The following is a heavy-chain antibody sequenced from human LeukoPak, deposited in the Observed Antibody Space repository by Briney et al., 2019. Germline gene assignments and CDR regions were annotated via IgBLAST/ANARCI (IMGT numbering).Heavy chain of an antibody. J-gene: IGHJ4*02. CDR3: ARGSGVAARWWYFDY. CDR2: INPNSGDT. D-gene: IGHD6-6*01. CDR1: GYTFTDYY. V-gene: IGHV1-2*02. Sequence: ASVEVSCKASGYTFTDYYIHWVRQAPGQGLEWMGWINPNSGDTNYAQKFQGRVTMTRDTSISTAYMELSRLRSDDTAVYYCARGSGVAARWWYFDYWGQGTLVTVSS.